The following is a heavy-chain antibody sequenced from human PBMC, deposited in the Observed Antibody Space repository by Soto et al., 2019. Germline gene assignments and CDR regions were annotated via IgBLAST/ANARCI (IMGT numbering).Heavy chain of an antibody. V-gene: IGHV3-21*01. J-gene: IGHJ4*02. CDR2: ISSSSSYI. CDR3: AREGGGSGTYDPYPIDY. CDR1: GFTFSSYS. Sequence: GGSLRLSCAASGFTFSSYSMNWVRQAPGKGLEWVSSISSSSSYIYYADSVKGRFTISRDNAKNSLYLQMNSLRAEDTAVYYCAREGGGSGTYDPYPIDYWGQGTLVTVSS. D-gene: IGHD3-10*01.